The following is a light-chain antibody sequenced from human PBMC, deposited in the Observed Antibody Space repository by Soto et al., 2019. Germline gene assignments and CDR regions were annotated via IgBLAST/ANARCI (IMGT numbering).Light chain of an antibody. CDR1: SSDVGGYNY. CDR2: DVS. J-gene: IGLJ1*01. Sequence: QSALTQPRSVSGSPGQSVTISCTGTSSDVGGYNYVSWYQQRPGKGPKLMIYDVSRRPSGVPGRFSGSKSGNTASLSISGLQAEDEAEYFCCSHEASYTYVFGPGTKLTVL. CDR3: CSHEASYTYV. V-gene: IGLV2-11*01.